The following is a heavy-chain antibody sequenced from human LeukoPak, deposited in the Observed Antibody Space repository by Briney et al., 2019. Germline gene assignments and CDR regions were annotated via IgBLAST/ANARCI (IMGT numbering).Heavy chain of an antibody. V-gene: IGHV1-18*01. J-gene: IGHJ6*03. CDR3: ARVQSRYYYYYMAV. D-gene: IGHD5-24*01. Sequence: ASVKVSCKASGYTFTSYGISWVPQAPGQGLEWMGWISAYNGNTNYAQKLQGRVTMTTDTSTSTAYMELRSLRSDDTAVYYCARVQSRYYYYYMAVWGKGTTVTVSS. CDR2: ISAYNGNT. CDR1: GYTFTSYG.